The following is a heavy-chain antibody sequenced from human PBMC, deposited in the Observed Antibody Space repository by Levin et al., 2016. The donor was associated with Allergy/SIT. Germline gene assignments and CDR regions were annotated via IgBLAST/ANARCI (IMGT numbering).Heavy chain of an antibody. CDR3: AKPDSYSSSSLPDY. Sequence: SETLSLTCTVSGGPFNNYFWGWIRQPPGKGLEWIASIYYSENTYYNPSLKSRVTTSMDTSKSQLSLMLTSVTAADTAVYYCAKPDSYSSSSLPDYWGQGTLVTVSS. D-gene: IGHD6-6*01. CDR1: GGPFNNYF. CDR2: IYYSENT. J-gene: IGHJ4*02. V-gene: IGHV4-59*01.